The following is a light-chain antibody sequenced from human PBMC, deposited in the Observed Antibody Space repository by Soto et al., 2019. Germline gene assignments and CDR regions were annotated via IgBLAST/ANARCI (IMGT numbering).Light chain of an antibody. J-gene: IGKJ5*01. V-gene: IGKV1-39*01. CDR3: QQYYITLIT. Sequence: MNLSVSAVSATERDRVTITCRASQTISSHLNWYQQKPGIAPKLLIYSASSLQSGVPSRFSGSGSGTDFTLTISTLQPEDFATYYCQQYYITLITSCQVRRLAIK. CDR2: SAS. CDR1: QTISSH.